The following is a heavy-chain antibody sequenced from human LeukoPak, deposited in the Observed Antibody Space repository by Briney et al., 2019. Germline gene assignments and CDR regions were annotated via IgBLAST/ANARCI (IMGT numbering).Heavy chain of an antibody. CDR1: GFTFSSYW. CDR2: IKQDGSEK. J-gene: IGHJ4*02. CDR3: ARRAGDYSHPYDY. V-gene: IGHV3-7*03. Sequence: GGSLRLSCAASGFTFSSYWMSWVRQAPGKGLEWVANIKQDGSEKYYVDSVEGRFTISRDNAKNSLYLQMNSLRAEDTAVYYCARRAGDYSHPYDYWGQGTLVTVSS. D-gene: IGHD3-22*01.